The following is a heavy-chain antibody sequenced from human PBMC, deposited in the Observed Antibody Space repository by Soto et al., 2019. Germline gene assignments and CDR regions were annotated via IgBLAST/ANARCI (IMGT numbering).Heavy chain of an antibody. V-gene: IGHV3-23*01. Sequence: VGPLRLSCAASGFTFSSYAMSWVRQAPGKGLEWVSAISGSGGSTYYADSVKGRFTISRDNSKNTLYLQMNSLRAEDTAVYYCAKDSGDYYDSSGYYYGAFDIWGQGTMVTVSS. CDR2: ISGSGGST. CDR3: AKDSGDYYDSSGYYYGAFDI. D-gene: IGHD3-22*01. CDR1: GFTFSSYA. J-gene: IGHJ3*02.